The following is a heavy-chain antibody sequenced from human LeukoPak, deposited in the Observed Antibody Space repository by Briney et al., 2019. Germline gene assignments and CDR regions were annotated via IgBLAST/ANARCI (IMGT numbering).Heavy chain of an antibody. CDR2: INHSGST. V-gene: IGHV4-34*01. D-gene: IGHD6-13*01. J-gene: IGHJ6*02. CDR1: GGSFSGYY. CDR3: ARRPLYSSSWYVVGVPYGMDV. Sequence: SETLSLTCAVYGGSFSGYYWSWIRQPPGKGLEWIGEINHSGSTNYNPSLKSRVTISVDTSKNQFSLKLSSVTAADTAVYYCARRPLYSSSWYVVGVPYGMDVWGQGTTVTVSS.